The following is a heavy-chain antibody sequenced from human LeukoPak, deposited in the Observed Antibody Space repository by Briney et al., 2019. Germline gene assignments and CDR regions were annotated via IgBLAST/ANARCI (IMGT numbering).Heavy chain of an antibody. Sequence: GGSLRLSCAASGFFSFEDYNMHRVRQAPGKGLEWVSLTNWDGTRTSYADSVRGRFTISRDNSRNSLYLQMDSLGVDDTALYYCSKDMRRGTGFHDAFDVWGRGTMVIVSS. D-gene: IGHD3-9*01. CDR1: GFFSFEDYN. CDR3: SKDMRRGTGFHDAFDV. CDR2: TNWDGTRT. V-gene: IGHV3-43*01. J-gene: IGHJ3*01.